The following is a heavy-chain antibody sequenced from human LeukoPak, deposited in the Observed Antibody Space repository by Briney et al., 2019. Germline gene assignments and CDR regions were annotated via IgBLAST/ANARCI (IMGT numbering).Heavy chain of an antibody. D-gene: IGHD6-13*01. V-gene: IGHV4-38-2*02. CDR1: GYSISSGYY. CDR2: IYHSGST. J-gene: IGHJ4*02. CDR3: ARHRGPYSSSWYAVDY. Sequence: PSETLSLTCTASGYSISSGYYWGWSRPPPGKGLEWIGSIYHSGSTYYNPSLKSRVTISVDTSKNQFSLKLSSVTAADTAVYYCARHRGPYSSSWYAVDYWGQGTLVTVSS.